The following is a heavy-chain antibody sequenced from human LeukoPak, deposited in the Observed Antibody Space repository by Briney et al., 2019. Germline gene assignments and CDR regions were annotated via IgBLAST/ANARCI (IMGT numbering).Heavy chain of an antibody. CDR1: GFTFSSYA. CDR3: ARDVALVKGIAAAGSAFDI. D-gene: IGHD6-13*01. J-gene: IGHJ3*02. CDR2: ISYDGSNK. V-gene: IGHV3-30*04. Sequence: GGSLRLSCAASGFTFSSYAMHWVRQAPGKGPEWVAVISYDGSNKYYADSVKGRFTISRDNSKNTLYLQMNSLRAEDTAVYYCARDVALVKGIAAAGSAFDIWGQGTMVTVFS.